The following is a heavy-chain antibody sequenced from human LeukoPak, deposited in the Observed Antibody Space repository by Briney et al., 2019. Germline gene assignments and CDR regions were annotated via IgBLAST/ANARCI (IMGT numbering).Heavy chain of an antibody. CDR2: INPNTGAT. CDR1: GYTLTGSY. CDR3: ARDRVGIDWPRPYYFEV. Sequence: GASVKVSCKSSGYTLTGSYLHWVRQAPGQGLEWMGWINPNTGATHSAQKFQGRITMTRDSSISTAHMDLSRLRSDDTGVYYCARDRVGIDWPRPYYFEVWGQGTLVTVSS. D-gene: IGHD3-9*01. J-gene: IGHJ4*02. V-gene: IGHV1-2*02.